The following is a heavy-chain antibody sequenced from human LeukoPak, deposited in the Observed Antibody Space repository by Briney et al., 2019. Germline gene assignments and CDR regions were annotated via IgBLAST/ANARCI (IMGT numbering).Heavy chain of an antibody. J-gene: IGHJ1*01. CDR3: ASDSYSPEYFQH. Sequence: GGSLRLSCAASGFTFSSYGMHWVRQAPGKGLEWVAIISYDGSIKYYADSVKGRFTISRDNSKNTLYLQMNSLRAEDTAVYYCASDSYSPEYFQHWGQGTLVTVSS. V-gene: IGHV3-33*01. D-gene: IGHD2-15*01. CDR1: GFTFSSYG. CDR2: ISYDGSIK.